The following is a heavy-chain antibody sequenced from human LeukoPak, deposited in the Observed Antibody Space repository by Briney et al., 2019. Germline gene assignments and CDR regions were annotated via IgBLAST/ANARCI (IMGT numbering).Heavy chain of an antibody. V-gene: IGHV4-34*01. CDR1: GGSFSGYY. J-gene: IGHJ5*02. D-gene: IGHD2-2*01. CDR2: INHSGST. CDR3: ARQSWIVVKSNWFDP. Sequence: PSETLSLTCAVYGGSFSGYYWSWIRPPLGKGLEWIGEINHSGSTNYNPSLKSRVTISVDTSKNQFSLKLSSVTAADTAVYYCARQSWIVVKSNWFDPWGQGTLVTVSS.